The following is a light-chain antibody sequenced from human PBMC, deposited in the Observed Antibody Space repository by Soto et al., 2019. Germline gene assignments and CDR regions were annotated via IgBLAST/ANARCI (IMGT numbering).Light chain of an antibody. CDR3: QHYAAAPIT. CDR2: GAS. J-gene: IGKJ5*01. CDR1: QNVGGN. Sequence: TVLTQSPVTLSLSPGERATLSCRASQNVGGNVAWYQQKPGQAPKLLISGASSRAPGIPDRFSGSGSGADFTLSISRLEPEDFALYYCQHYAAAPITFGQGTRLDI. V-gene: IGKV3-20*01.